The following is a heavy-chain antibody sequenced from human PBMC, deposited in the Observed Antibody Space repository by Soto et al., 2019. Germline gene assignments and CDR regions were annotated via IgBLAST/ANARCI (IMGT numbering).Heavy chain of an antibody. D-gene: IGHD3-10*02. CDR1: GGSISSSSYY. CDR3: ARTLFGWGIWLDP. V-gene: IGHV4-61*01. J-gene: IGHJ5*02. Sequence: SETLSLTCTVSGGSISSSSYYWSWIRQPPGKGLEWIGYIYYSGSTNYNPSLKSRVTISVDTSKNQFSLKLSSVTAADTAVYYCARTLFGWGIWLDPWGQGTLVTVSS. CDR2: IYYSGST.